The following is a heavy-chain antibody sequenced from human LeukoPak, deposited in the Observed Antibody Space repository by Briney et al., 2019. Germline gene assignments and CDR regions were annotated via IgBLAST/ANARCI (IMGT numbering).Heavy chain of an antibody. J-gene: IGHJ3*02. CDR2: ISWNSGSR. V-gene: IGHV3-9*01. CDR1: GFTFDDYA. Sequence: GRSLRLSCAASGFTFDDYAMHWVRQAPGKGLEWVSGISWNSGSRGYADSVKGRFTISRDNAKNSLYLQMNSLRAEDTALYHCAKAAIADYYDSSGSPKDAFDIWGQGTMATVSS. CDR3: AKAAIADYYDSSGSPKDAFDI. D-gene: IGHD3-22*01.